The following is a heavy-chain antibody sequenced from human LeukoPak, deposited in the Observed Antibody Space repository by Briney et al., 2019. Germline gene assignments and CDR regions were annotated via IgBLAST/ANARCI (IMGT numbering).Heavy chain of an antibody. CDR3: ARESGIAAALDL. J-gene: IGHJ5*02. V-gene: IGHV3-74*01. CDR2: INTDGSST. Sequence: PGGSLRLSCAASGFTFSSYWMHWVRQAPGKGLVWASRINTDGSSTSYADSVKGRFTISRDNAKNTLYLQMNSLRAEDTAVYYCARESGIAAALDLWGQGTLVTVSS. D-gene: IGHD6-13*01. CDR1: GFTFSSYW.